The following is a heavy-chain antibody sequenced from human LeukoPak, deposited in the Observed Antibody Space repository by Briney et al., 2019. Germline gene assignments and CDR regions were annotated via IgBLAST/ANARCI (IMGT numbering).Heavy chain of an antibody. CDR3: ARGRGIAAAVYGFGQPIQH. J-gene: IGHJ1*01. Sequence: PSETLSLTCAVYGGSFSGYYWSWLRQPPGKGLEWIGEINHSGSTNYNPSLKSRVTISVDTSKNQFSLKLSSVTAADTAVYYCARGRGIAAAVYGFGQPIQHWGQGTLVTVSS. CDR2: INHSGST. CDR1: GGSFSGYY. D-gene: IGHD6-13*01. V-gene: IGHV4-34*01.